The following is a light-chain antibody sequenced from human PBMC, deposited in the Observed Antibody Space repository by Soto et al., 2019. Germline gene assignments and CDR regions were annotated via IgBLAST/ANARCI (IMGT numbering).Light chain of an antibody. J-gene: IGKJ2*01. CDR1: QTISIF. V-gene: IGKV1-39*01. CDR2: AAS. CDR3: QQSYTTPVYS. Sequence: DIQMTQSPSSLSASVGDRVTITCRASQTISIFLNWYQQKPGKAPKLLIYAASNLQSGVPSRFSGSGSGTDFTLTISSLQPEDFATYFCQQSYTTPVYSFGQGTKLEIK.